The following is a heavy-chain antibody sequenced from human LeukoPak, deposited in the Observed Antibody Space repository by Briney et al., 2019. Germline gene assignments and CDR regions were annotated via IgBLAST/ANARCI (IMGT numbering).Heavy chain of an antibody. D-gene: IGHD3-22*01. Sequence: GGSLRLSCAASGFTFSSYWMHWVRQAPGKGLVWVSRINSDGSSTSYADSVKGRFTISRDNAKNTLYLQMNSLRAADTAVYYCAKHYYDTTGYASFDYWGQGTLVTVSS. CDR2: INSDGSST. J-gene: IGHJ4*02. CDR1: GFTFSSYW. CDR3: AKHYYDTTGYASFDY. V-gene: IGHV3-74*01.